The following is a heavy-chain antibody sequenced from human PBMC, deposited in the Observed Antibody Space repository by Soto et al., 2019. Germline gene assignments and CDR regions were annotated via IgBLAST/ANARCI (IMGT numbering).Heavy chain of an antibody. Sequence: QVQLQASGPGLVKPSETLSLNCIVSGGSISSYYWSWIRQPPGKGLEWIGYIYYSGSTNYNPSLKSRVTRSVDTSKNQFSLKLSSVTAADPAVYYCARRWGRTLDYWGQGPLVTVSS. D-gene: IGHD1-26*01. CDR2: IYYSGST. CDR1: GGSISSYY. CDR3: ARRWGRTLDY. V-gene: IGHV4-59*08. J-gene: IGHJ4*02.